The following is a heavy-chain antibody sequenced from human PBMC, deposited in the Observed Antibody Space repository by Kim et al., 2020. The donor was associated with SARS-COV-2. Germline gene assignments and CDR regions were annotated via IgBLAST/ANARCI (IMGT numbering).Heavy chain of an antibody. V-gene: IGHV3-33*01. J-gene: IGHJ3*02. Sequence: YADSVKGRFTISRDNSKNTLYLQMNSLRAEDAAVYYCARGKYQLLDAFDIWGQGTMVTVSS. D-gene: IGHD2-2*01. CDR3: ARGKYQLLDAFDI.